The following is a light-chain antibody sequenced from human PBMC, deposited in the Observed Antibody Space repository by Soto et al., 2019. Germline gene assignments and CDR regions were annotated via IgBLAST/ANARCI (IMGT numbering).Light chain of an antibody. CDR3: QQCRNWPLT. CDR1: QNVYNN. CDR2: DAS. Sequence: EIVMTQSPATLSVSPGEGATLSCKASQNVYNNLAWYQQRPGQPPRLLIYDASTRATGISARFSGSGYGTEFTLNISCLKSDDFAVYFCQQCRNWPLTFGGGTKVEIK. V-gene: IGKV3-15*01. J-gene: IGKJ4*01.